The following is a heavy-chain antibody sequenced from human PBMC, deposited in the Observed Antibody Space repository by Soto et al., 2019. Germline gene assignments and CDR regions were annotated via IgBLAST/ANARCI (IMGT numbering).Heavy chain of an antibody. J-gene: IGHJ4*02. CDR3: ATELGYYDSSGYCDY. D-gene: IGHD3-22*01. V-gene: IGHV3-11*01. Sequence: QVQLVESGGGLVKPGGSLRLSCAASGFTFSDYYMSWIRQAPGKGLERVSYISSSDSIIYYADSVKGRFTISRDNAKSSLYLQMNSLRAEDTAVYYCATELGYYDSSGYCDYWGQGTLVTVSS. CDR1: GFTFSDYY. CDR2: ISSSDSII.